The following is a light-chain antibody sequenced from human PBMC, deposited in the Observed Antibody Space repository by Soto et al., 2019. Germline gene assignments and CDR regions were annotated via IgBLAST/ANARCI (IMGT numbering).Light chain of an antibody. CDR3: QQYGSSIT. CDR1: QRISSTY. V-gene: IGKV3-20*01. CDR2: GAS. J-gene: IGKJ5*01. Sequence: EIVLTQSPCCLSLSPGERATLSCTASQRISSTYLAWYHQKPGQAPRLLVYGASIRATGIPDRFNGSGSGTDFTLTISRLEPEDFAMYYCQQYGSSITFGQGTRLEIK.